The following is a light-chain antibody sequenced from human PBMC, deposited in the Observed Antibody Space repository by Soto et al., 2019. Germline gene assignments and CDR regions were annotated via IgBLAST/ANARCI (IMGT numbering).Light chain of an antibody. CDR3: QQYNNWS. CDR1: QSVANN. CDR2: DAS. V-gene: IGKV3-15*01. J-gene: IGKJ5*01. Sequence: LMTQSPATLSVSPGERVTLSGRASQSVANNLAWYHQKPGQAPRLLIFDASTRATGVPARFSGSGSGTEFTLTISSLQSEDFAVYYCQQYNNWSFGQGTRLEIK.